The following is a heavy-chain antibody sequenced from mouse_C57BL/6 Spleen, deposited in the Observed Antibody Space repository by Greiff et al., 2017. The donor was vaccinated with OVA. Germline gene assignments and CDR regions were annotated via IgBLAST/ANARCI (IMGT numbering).Heavy chain of an antibody. V-gene: IGHV1-69*01. Sequence: VQLQQPGAELVMPGASVKLSCKASGYTFTSYWMHWVKQRPGQGLEWIGEIDPSDSYTNYNQKFKGKSTLTVDKSSSTAYMQLSSLTSEDSAVYYCARFGGSSTVTYWGQGTTLTVSS. CDR1: GYTFTSYW. J-gene: IGHJ2*01. CDR3: ARFGGSSTVTY. D-gene: IGHD2-1*01. CDR2: IDPSDSYT.